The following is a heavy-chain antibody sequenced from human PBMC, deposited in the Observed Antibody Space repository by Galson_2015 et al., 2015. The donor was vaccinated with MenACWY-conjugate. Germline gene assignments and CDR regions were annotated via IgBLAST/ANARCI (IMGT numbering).Heavy chain of an antibody. D-gene: IGHD3-3*01. CDR2: IYDSGTT. V-gene: IGHV4-61*08. CDR3: AREFSY. CDR1: GGSASSSGYY. Sequence: SETLSLTCPGSGGSASSSGYYWAWIGQPPGKGLEWIGLIYDSGTTKYNPSLKGRVTISLDTSKIQVSLKLSSVTAAETAVYYRAREFSYRAQGTLVTVSS. J-gene: IGHJ4*02.